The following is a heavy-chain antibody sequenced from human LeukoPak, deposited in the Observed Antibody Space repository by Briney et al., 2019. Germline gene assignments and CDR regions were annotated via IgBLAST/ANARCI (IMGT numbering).Heavy chain of an antibody. CDR3: ASRYSSSWYYFDY. D-gene: IGHD6-13*01. Sequence: GGSLRLSCAASGFTFSSYEMNWVRQAPGKGLEWVSYISSSGSTIYYADSVKGRFTISRDNAKNSLYLQMNSLRAEDTAVYYCASRYSSSWYYFDYWGQGTLVTVSS. V-gene: IGHV3-48*03. CDR1: GFTFSSYE. CDR2: ISSSGSTI. J-gene: IGHJ4*02.